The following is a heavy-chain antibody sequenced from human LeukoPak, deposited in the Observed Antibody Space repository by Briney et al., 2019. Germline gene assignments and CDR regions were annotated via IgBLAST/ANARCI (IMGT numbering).Heavy chain of an antibody. CDR1: GGTFSSYA. J-gene: IGHJ4*02. CDR3: ASLGVVRGVTIDY. V-gene: IGHV1-69*06. CDR2: IIPIFGTA. D-gene: IGHD3-10*01. Sequence: SVKVSCKASGGTFSSYAISWVRQAPGQGLEWMGGIIPIFGTANYAQKFQGRVTITADKSTSTAYMELSSLRSEDTAVYYCASLGVVRGVTIDYRGQGTLVTVSS.